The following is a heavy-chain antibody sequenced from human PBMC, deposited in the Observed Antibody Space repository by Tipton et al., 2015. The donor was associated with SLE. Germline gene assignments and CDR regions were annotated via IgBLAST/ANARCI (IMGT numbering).Heavy chain of an antibody. CDR2: VSYSGST. Sequence: GLVKPSETLSLTCSVSGGSISDYFWSWIRQPPGKGLEWIGYVSYSGSTNYNPSLQSRVTISVDTSKNQFSLKLRSVTAADTAVYYCARLPDYFDHWGQGALVTVSS. CDR3: ARLPDYFDH. J-gene: IGHJ4*02. V-gene: IGHV4-59*01. CDR1: GGSISDYF.